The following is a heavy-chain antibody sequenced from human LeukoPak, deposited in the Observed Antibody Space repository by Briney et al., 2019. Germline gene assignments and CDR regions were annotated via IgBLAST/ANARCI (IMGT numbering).Heavy chain of an antibody. J-gene: IGHJ4*02. V-gene: IGHV1-69*13. CDR2: IIPIFCTA. D-gene: IGHD2-15*01. CDR3: ARDSKRSLGYCSGGSCYYGGY. Sequence: ASVTVSCKASGGTFSSYAISWVRQAPGQGLEWMGGIIPIFCTANYAQKFQGRVTITADESTSTAYMELSSLRSEDTAVYYCARDSKRSLGYCSGGSCYYGGYWGQGTLVTVSS. CDR1: GGTFSSYA.